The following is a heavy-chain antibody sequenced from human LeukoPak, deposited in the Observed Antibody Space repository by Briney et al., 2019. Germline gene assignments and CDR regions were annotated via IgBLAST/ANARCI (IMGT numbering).Heavy chain of an antibody. J-gene: IGHJ4*02. V-gene: IGHV3-33*01. CDR2: IWYDGSNK. D-gene: IGHD3-10*01. CDR3: ARVGRSKYYGSGVDY. Sequence: GGSLRLSCAASGFTFSSYGMPWVRQAPGKGLEWVAVIWYDGSNKYYADSVKGRFTISRDNSKNTLYLQMNSLRAEDTAVYYCARVGRSKYYGSGVDYWGQGTLVTVSS. CDR1: GFTFSSYG.